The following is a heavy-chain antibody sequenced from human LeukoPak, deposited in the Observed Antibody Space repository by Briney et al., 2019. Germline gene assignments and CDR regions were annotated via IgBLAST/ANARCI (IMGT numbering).Heavy chain of an antibody. CDR1: GGAFSGYY. CDR2: IYYSGST. V-gene: IGHV4-59*08. D-gene: IGHD1-1*01. Sequence: PSETLSLTCAVYGGAFSGYYWSWIRQPPGKELEWIGQIYYSGSTNYNPSLTSRFTISVDTSNNQFSLKVTSVTAADTAVYYCARQRTAYSPFDYWGQGTLVSVSS. J-gene: IGHJ4*02. CDR3: ARQRTAYSPFDY.